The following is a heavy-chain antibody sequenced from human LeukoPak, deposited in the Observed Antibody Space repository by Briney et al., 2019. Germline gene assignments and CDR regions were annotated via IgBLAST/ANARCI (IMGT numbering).Heavy chain of an antibody. CDR3: VRGTYGDYSFDF. Sequence: GGSLRLSCAASGFTFSNVWMSWVRQAPGKGLECVSFISSTGTTIYYADSVKGRFTISRDDAKVSLYLQMSSLRAEDTAVYYCVRGTYGDYSFDFWGQGTLVTVSS. J-gene: IGHJ4*02. CDR1: GFTFSNVW. V-gene: IGHV3-11*04. D-gene: IGHD4-17*01. CDR2: ISSTGTTI.